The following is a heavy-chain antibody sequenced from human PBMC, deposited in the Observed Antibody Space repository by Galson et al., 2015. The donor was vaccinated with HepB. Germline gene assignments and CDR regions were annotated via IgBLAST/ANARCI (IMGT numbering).Heavy chain of an antibody. D-gene: IGHD6-13*01. CDR1: GGSIRSYY. CDR3: PGFSGIAAG. CDR2: IYYSGST. V-gene: IGHV4-59*01. Sequence: LSLTCTVSGGSIRSYYWSWIRQPPGKGLAWIGYIYYSGSTNYNPSLKSRVTISVDTSKNQFSLKLSSVTAADTAVYYCPGFSGIAAGWGQGTLVTVSS. J-gene: IGHJ1*01.